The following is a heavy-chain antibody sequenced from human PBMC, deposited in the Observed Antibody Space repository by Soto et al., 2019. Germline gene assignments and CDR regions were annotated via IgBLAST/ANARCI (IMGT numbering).Heavy chain of an antibody. Sequence: GASVKVSCKASGGTFSSYGISWVRQAPGQGLEWMGGIIPIFGTANYAQKFQGRVTITADKSTSTAYMELSSLRSEDTAVYYCARDSKYCTNGVCYAPSYAFDIWGQGTMVTVSS. V-gene: IGHV1-69*06. D-gene: IGHD2-8*01. J-gene: IGHJ3*02. CDR1: GGTFSSYG. CDR2: IIPIFGTA. CDR3: ARDSKYCTNGVCYAPSYAFDI.